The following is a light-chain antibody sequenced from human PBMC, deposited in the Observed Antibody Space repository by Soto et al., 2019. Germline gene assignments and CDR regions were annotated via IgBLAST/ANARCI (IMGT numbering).Light chain of an antibody. CDR1: QSVSSH. CDR3: QHQRTCAGT. V-gene: IGKV3-15*01. CDR2: GAS. Sequence: VLTQSPSTLSVSLGESATLSCRASQSVSSHLAWYPQKPGQAPRLLIYGASTRATGSPARFSGSGAGTAFTLTISSLQSDDFAVAYCQHQRTCAGTFGQGTKVDIK. J-gene: IGKJ1*01.